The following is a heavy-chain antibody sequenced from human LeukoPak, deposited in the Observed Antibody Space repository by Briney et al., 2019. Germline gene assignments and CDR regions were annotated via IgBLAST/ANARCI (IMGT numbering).Heavy chain of an antibody. V-gene: IGHV3-48*03. D-gene: IGHD3-10*02. Sequence: GGSLRLSCAASGFTFSSYEMDWVRQAPGKGLEWVSYISSSGSTIYYADSVKGRFTIPRDNAKNSLYLQMNSLRAEDTAVYYCAELGITMIGGVWGKGTTVTISS. J-gene: IGHJ6*04. CDR3: AELGITMIGGV. CDR2: ISSSGSTI. CDR1: GFTFSSYE.